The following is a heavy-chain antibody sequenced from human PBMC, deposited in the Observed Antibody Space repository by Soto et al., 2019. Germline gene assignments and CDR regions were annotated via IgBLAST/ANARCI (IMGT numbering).Heavy chain of an antibody. D-gene: IGHD2-15*01. CDR2: ISYDGSNK. V-gene: IGHV3-30*18. CDR1: GFTFGSYG. J-gene: IGHJ6*02. CDR3: AKDRGCSGGSCYYYYYGMDV. Sequence: GGSLRLSCAASGFTFGSYGMHWVRQAPGKGLEWVAVISYDGSNKYYADSVKGRFTISRDNSKNTLYLQMNSLRAEDTAVYYCAKDRGCSGGSCYYYYYGMDVWGQGTTVTVSS.